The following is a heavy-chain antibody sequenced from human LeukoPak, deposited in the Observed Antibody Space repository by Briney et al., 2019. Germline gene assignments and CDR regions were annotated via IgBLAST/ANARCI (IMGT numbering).Heavy chain of an antibody. CDR3: ARDGTAQQLVHYFDY. CDR2: IYSGSDT. V-gene: IGHV3-53*01. J-gene: IGHJ4*02. D-gene: IGHD6-13*01. Sequence: PGGSLRLSCAASGFSVSSNFMSWVRQAPGKGLEWVSLIYSGSDTYYADSVKDRFTISRDNSKNTVYLQMNSLRVEDTAVYYCARDGTAQQLVHYFDYWGQGTLVTVST. CDR1: GFSVSSNF.